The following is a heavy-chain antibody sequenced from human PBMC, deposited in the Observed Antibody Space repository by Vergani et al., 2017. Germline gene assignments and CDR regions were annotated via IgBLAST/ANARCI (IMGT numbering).Heavy chain of an antibody. J-gene: IGHJ4*02. CDR1: GFTFSSYG. Sequence: QVQLVESGGGVVQPGRSLRLSCAASGFTFSSYGMHWVRQAPGKGLEWVAVISYDGSNKYYADSVKGRFTISRDNSKNTLYLQMNSLRAEDTAVYYCARKRALGSGQVDYWGQGTLVTVSS. CDR3: ARKRALGSGQVDY. CDR2: ISYDGSNK. V-gene: IGHV3-30*03. D-gene: IGHD6-19*01.